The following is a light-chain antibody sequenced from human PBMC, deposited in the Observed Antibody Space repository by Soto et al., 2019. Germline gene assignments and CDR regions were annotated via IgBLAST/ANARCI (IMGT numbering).Light chain of an antibody. CDR3: HQYGDSPPFT. CDR1: QTIINNY. CDR2: DAS. V-gene: IGKV3-20*01. J-gene: IGKJ5*01. Sequence: EVVLTQSPDTLSSSPGERVILSCRASQTIINNYLAWYQQKPGQAPRLLIYDASTRATGIPDRFSGSESGTDFTLTISRLEPEDFAVYYCHQYGDSPPFTFGQGTRLDIK.